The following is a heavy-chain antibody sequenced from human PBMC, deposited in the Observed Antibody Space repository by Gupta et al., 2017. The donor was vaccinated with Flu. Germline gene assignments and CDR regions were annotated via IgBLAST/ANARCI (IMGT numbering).Heavy chain of an antibody. J-gene: IGHJ5*02. CDR2: ISGSGGST. V-gene: IGHV3-23*01. CDR1: GFTFSSYA. CDR3: AKDPWVVIKRSAWFDP. Sequence: EVQLLESGGGLVQPGGSLRLSCAASGFTFSSYAMSWVRQAPGKGLEWVSAISGSGGSTYYADSVKGRFTISRDNSKNTLYLQMNSPRAEDTAVYYCAKDPWVVIKRSAWFDPWGQGTLVTVSS. D-gene: IGHD3-22*01.